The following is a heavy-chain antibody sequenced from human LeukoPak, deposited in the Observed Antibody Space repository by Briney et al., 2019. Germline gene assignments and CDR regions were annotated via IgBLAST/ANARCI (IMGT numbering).Heavy chain of an antibody. Sequence: GASVKVSCKVSGYTLTELSMHWVRQAPGKGLEWMGGFDPEDGETIYAQKFQGRVTMTEDTSTDTAYMELSSLRSEDTAVYYCATPSITMIVRTFFDYWGQGTLVTVSS. D-gene: IGHD3-22*01. V-gene: IGHV1-24*01. CDR2: FDPEDGET. J-gene: IGHJ4*02. CDR3: ATPSITMIVRTFFDY. CDR1: GYTLTELS.